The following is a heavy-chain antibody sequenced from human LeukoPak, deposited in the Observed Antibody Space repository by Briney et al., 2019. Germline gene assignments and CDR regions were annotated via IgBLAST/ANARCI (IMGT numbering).Heavy chain of an antibody. Sequence: GGSLRLSCVASGFTFSSYWMTWVRQAPGKGLEGVANIKTDGSQIYYVDSVKGRFTISRDNAKSSLYLQMDSLRAEDTAVYYCARDLNWETYWGQGTLVSVSS. D-gene: IGHD7-27*01. CDR1: GFTFSSYW. J-gene: IGHJ4*02. V-gene: IGHV3-7*01. CDR2: IKTDGSQI. CDR3: ARDLNWETY.